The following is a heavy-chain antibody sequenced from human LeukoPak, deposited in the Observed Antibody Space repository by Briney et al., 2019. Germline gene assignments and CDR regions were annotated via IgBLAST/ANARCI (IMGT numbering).Heavy chain of an antibody. CDR2: IRYDGSNK. CDR1: GFTFSNYG. J-gene: IGHJ4*02. D-gene: IGHD1-26*01. CDR3: AKDLDTWDPSSFDN. Sequence: GGSLRLSCAASGFTFSNYGMHWVRQAPGKGLEWVAFIRYDGSNKYYADSVKGRFTISRDNSKNTLYLQMNSLRAEDTAVYYCAKDLDTWDPSSFDNWGQGTLVTVSS. V-gene: IGHV3-30*02.